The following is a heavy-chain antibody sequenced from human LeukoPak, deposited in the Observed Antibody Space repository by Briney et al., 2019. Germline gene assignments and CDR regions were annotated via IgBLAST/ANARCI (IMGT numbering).Heavy chain of an antibody. V-gene: IGHV4-34*01. Sequence: SETLSLSCAVYGGSFSGYYWSWIRQSAGKGLEWIGEINHSGSTNYTPSLKSRVTISVDTSKNQFSLKLSSVTAADMAVYYCARGGDSSAYYLLDAFDIWGQGTMVTVSS. D-gene: IGHD3-22*01. CDR3: ARGGDSSAYYLLDAFDI. J-gene: IGHJ3*02. CDR1: GGSFSGYY. CDR2: INHSGST.